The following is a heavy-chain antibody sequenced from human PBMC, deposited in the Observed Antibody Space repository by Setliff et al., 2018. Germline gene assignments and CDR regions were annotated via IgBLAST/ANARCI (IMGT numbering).Heavy chain of an antibody. D-gene: IGHD4-17*01. J-gene: IGHJ4*02. CDR1: GFTFSSYS. CDR2: ITSSSSTI. Sequence: GGSLRLSCAASGFTFSSYSMNWVRQAPGKGLEWLSYITSSSSTIYYADSVKGRFTISRDNAKNSLYLQMSSLRAEDTAVYYCARFYDNIDYPPEVFDFWGQGTLVTVSS. V-gene: IGHV3-48*01. CDR3: ARFYDNIDYPPEVFDF.